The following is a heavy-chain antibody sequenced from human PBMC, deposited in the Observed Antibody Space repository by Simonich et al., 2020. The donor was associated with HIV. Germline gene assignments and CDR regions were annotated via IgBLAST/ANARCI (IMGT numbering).Heavy chain of an antibody. J-gene: IGHJ4*02. CDR1: GFTFSSHG. V-gene: IGHV3-33*01. Sequence: QVQLVESGGGVVQPGRSLRLSCAASGFTFSSHGMHWVRQAPVKGLELVAVIWFDGSNKYYTDSVKGRFTIARDNSKNTLYLQMNSLRADDTAVYYCARDRGMASRYFDYWGQGTLVTVSS. CDR2: IWFDGSNK. CDR3: ARDRGMASRYFDY. D-gene: IGHD6-6*01.